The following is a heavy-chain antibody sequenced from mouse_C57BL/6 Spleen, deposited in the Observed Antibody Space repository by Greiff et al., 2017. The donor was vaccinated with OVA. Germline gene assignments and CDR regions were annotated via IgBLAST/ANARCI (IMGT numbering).Heavy chain of an antibody. Sequence: QVQLQQPGAELVMPGASVKLSCKASGYTFTSYWMHWVKQRPGQGLEWIGEIDPSDSYTNYNQKFKGKSTLTVDKSSSTAYMQLSSLTSEDSAVYYCARSSHYSNYDDAMDYWGQGTSVTVSS. J-gene: IGHJ4*01. V-gene: IGHV1-69*01. CDR2: IDPSDSYT. CDR3: ARSSHYSNYDDAMDY. CDR1: GYTFTSYW. D-gene: IGHD2-5*01.